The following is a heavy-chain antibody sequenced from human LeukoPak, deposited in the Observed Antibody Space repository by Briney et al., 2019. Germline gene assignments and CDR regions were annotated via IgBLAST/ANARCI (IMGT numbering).Heavy chain of an antibody. Sequence: PGGSLRLSCAASGFSFSTSTMNWVPQAPGKGLEWISSIGKTGRDMYYANSVRGRFTISRDNAKNSLFLVMDSLRVEDTSVYYCVRGDNRDYWGQGTLVTVSS. CDR1: GFSFSTST. D-gene: IGHD1-14*01. CDR2: IGKTGRDM. CDR3: VRGDNRDY. J-gene: IGHJ4*02. V-gene: IGHV3-21*01.